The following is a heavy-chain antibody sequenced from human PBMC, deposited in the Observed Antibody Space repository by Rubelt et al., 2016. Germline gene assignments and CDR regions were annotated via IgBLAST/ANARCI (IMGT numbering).Heavy chain of an antibody. V-gene: IGHV4-39*01. CDR2: IYYSGST. Sequence: IGSIYYSGSTYYNPSLKSRVTISVDTSKNQLSLKLSSVTAADTAVYYCARHKMGVPYYWGQGTLVTASS. D-gene: IGHD3-10*01. J-gene: IGHJ4*02. CDR3: ARHKMGVPYY.